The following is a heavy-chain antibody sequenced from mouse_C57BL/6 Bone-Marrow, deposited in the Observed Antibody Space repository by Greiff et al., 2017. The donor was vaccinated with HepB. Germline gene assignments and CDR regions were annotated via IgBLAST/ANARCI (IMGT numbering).Heavy chain of an antibody. D-gene: IGHD1-1*01. Sequence: QVQLQQPGAELVMPGASVKLSCKASGYTFTSYWMHWVKQRPGQGLEWIGEIDPSDSYTNYNQKFKGKSTLTVDKSSSTAYMQLSSLTSEDSAVYYCAREWTTVVALRYFDVWGTGTTVTVSS. V-gene: IGHV1-69*01. CDR2: IDPSDSYT. J-gene: IGHJ1*03. CDR1: GYTFTSYW. CDR3: AREWTTVVALRYFDV.